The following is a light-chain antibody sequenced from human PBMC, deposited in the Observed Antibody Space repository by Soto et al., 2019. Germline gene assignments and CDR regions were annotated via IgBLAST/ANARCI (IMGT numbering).Light chain of an antibody. CDR3: TSYAGSRNLV. CDR2: EVN. Sequence: QSALTQPPSASGSPGQSVTISCTGTSSDVGGYNSVSWYQQLPGRAPKLLIYEVNKRPSGVPDRFSASKSDNTASLTVSGLQAEDEADYYCTSYAGSRNLVFGGGTKLTVL. V-gene: IGLV2-8*01. J-gene: IGLJ3*02. CDR1: SSDVGGYNS.